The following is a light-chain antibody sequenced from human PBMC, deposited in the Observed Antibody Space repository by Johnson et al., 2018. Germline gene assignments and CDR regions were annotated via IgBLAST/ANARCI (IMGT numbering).Light chain of an antibody. CDR3: GTGDCSLSAGNF. J-gene: IGLJ1*01. CDR1: SSNIGNNY. CDR2: ENN. V-gene: IGLV1-51*02. Sequence: QSVLTQPPSVSAAPGQKVTISCSGSSSNIGNNYVSWYQQLPGTAPKLLIYENNKRPSGIPDRFSGSKSGTSATLGITGLQTGDEAGYYCGTGDCSLSAGNFFGTGTKVTVL.